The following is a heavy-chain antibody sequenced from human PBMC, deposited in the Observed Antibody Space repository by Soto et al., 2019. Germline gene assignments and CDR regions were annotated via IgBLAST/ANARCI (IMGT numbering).Heavy chain of an antibody. D-gene: IGHD6-19*01. CDR1: GYTFTSYG. J-gene: IGHJ4*01. V-gene: IGHV1-18*01. CDR3: ARDYSNGWYGDFDY. CDR2: ISAYNGHT. Sequence: GASVKVFCKASGYTFTSYGISWVRQAPGQGLEWMGWISAYNGHTNYAQKLQGRVTMTTDTSTSTAYMELRSLRSDDTAVYYCARDYSNGWYGDFDYWGHGTLVTVSS.